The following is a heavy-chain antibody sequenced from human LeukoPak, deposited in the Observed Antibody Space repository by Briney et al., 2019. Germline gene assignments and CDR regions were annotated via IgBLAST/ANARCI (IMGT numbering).Heavy chain of an antibody. CDR2: IYYSGST. Sequence: LETLSLTCTVSGGSISSYYWSWIRQPLGKGLEWIGYIYYSGSTNYNPSLKSLVTISVDTPKNQFSLKLSSVTAADTAVYYCARARIAVADPFDYWGQGTLVTVSS. D-gene: IGHD6-19*01. V-gene: IGHV4-59*01. CDR1: GGSISSYY. J-gene: IGHJ4*02. CDR3: ARARIAVADPFDY.